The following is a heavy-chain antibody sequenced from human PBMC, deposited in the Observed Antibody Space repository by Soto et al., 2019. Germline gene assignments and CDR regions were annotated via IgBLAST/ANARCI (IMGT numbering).Heavy chain of an antibody. J-gene: IGHJ5*02. Sequence: QVQLMQSGAEVKRPGASVRLSCKTSGYTFTSYYIHWVLQAPGHGLEWMGMIDPCGPSANYPPKFKGRVTMAADKSTSTVYMDLSTMTSEDTAVYYCAIGWTTRGWFDPWCQGTLVTVS. CDR2: IDPCGPSA. CDR1: GYTFTSYY. D-gene: IGHD4-17*01. CDR3: AIGWTTRGWFDP. V-gene: IGHV1-46*01.